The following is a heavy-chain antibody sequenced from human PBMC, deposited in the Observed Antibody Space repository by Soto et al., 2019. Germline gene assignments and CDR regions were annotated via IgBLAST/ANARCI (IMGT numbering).Heavy chain of an antibody. CDR1: LFIVSDNY. CDR3: ATGMTTPTF. J-gene: IGHJ4*02. Sequence: EVRLVQSGGGLVQPGGSLRLSCAASLFIVSDNYMSWVRQAPGTGLEWVSLIYSGGGTDYAESVKGRFTISRDNSKNTLYLQMNSLKAEDTGIYYCATGMTTPTFWGQGTVVTVSS. CDR2: IYSGGGT. D-gene: IGHD4-17*01. V-gene: IGHV3-66*01.